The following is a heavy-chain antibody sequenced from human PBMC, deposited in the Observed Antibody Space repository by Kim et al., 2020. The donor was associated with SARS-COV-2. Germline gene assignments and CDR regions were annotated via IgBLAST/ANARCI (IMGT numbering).Heavy chain of an antibody. V-gene: IGHV3-20*01. J-gene: IGHJ4*02. CDR3: ARGSWYSSGPFDY. Sequence: GGSLRLSCAASGFTFDDYGMSWVRQAPGKGLEWVSGINCNGGSTGYADSVKGRFTISRDNAKNSLYLQMNSLRADDTALYHCARGSWYSSGPFDYWGQGTLVPVPP. CDR1: GFTFDDYG. D-gene: IGHD6-19*01. CDR2: INCNGGST.